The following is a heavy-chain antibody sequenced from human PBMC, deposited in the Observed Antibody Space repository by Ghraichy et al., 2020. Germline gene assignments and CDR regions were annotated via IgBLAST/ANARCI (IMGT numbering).Heavy chain of an antibody. D-gene: IGHD6-6*01. V-gene: IGHV4-30-4*07. CDR1: GGSISSGGYS. CDR2: IYYSGST. CDR3: AIFIAARHGFDY. Sequence: SETLSLTCAVSGGSISSGGYSWSWIRQPPGKGLEWIGYIYYSGSTYYNPSLKSRVTISVDTSKNQFSLKLSSVTAADTAVYYCAIFIAARHGFDYWGQGTLVTVSS. J-gene: IGHJ4*02.